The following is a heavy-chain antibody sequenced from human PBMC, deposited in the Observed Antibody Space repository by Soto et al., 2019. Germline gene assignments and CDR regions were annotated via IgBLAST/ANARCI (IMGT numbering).Heavy chain of an antibody. D-gene: IGHD3-22*01. V-gene: IGHV1-3*01. CDR3: TREAVVADNWFDP. CDR1: GYTFVDYA. CDR2: MNPKTGNI. J-gene: IGHJ5*02. Sequence: ASVKVSCKASGYTFVDYALHWVRQAPGQGLEWVGWMNPKTGNIKSSHKFEDRVSITRDTATSTAYMELSGLRSEDTAVYFCTREAVVADNWFDPWGQGTLVTVSS.